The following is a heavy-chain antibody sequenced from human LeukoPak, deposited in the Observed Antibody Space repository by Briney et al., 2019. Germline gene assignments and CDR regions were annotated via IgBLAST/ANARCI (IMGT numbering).Heavy chain of an antibody. V-gene: IGHV3-48*01. CDR2: ISSSSSTI. CDR1: GFTFSSYS. Sequence: PGGSLRLSCAASGFTFSSYSMNWVRQAPGKGLEWVSYISSSSSTIYYADSVKGRFTISRDNAKNSLYLQMNSLRAEDTAVYYCAIDRGYSYGYFDYWGQGTLVTVSS. CDR3: AIDRGYSYGYFDY. J-gene: IGHJ4*02. D-gene: IGHD5-18*01.